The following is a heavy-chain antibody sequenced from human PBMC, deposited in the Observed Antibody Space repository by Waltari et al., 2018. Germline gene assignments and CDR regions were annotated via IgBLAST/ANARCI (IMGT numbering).Heavy chain of an antibody. CDR1: GYTFTNFG. D-gene: IGHD3-22*01. V-gene: IGHV1-18*01. CDR3: ARGGGPRTVVALTFDL. J-gene: IGHJ4*02. CDR2: ISPNNGTT. Sequence: QVQLVQSGAEVKKPGASVKVSCKASGYTFTNFGINWVRQAPGQGLEWMGWISPNNGTTNYEQKLQGRVTMTTDTSTKTAFLELRSLRSDDTAVYYCARGGGPRTVVALTFDLWGQGTLVTVSS.